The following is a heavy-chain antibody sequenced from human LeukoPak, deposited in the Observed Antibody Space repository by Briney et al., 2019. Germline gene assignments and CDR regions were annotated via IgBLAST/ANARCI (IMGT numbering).Heavy chain of an antibody. CDR3: ARLSVVIDAFDI. Sequence: SETLSLTCTVSGGSISSYYWSWIRQPAGKGLEWIGRIYTSGSTNYNPSLKSRVTMSIDTSKNQFSLKLSSVTAADTAVYYCARLSVVIDAFDIWGQGTMVTVSS. CDR1: GGSISSYY. D-gene: IGHD3-22*01. J-gene: IGHJ3*02. CDR2: IYTSGST. V-gene: IGHV4-4*07.